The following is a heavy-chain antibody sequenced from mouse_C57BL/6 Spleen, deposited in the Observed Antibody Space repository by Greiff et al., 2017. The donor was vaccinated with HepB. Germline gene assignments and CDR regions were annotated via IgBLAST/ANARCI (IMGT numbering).Heavy chain of an antibody. D-gene: IGHD2-1*01. Sequence: QVQLQQSGAELVKPGASVKISCKASGYAFSSYWMNWVKQRPGKGLEWIGQIYPGDGDTNYNRKFKGKATLTADKSSSTAYMQLSSLTSEDSAVYFCARGGGNYYFDYWGQGTTLTVSS. V-gene: IGHV1-80*01. CDR2: IYPGDGDT. CDR1: GYAFSSYW. J-gene: IGHJ2*01. CDR3: ARGGGNYYFDY.